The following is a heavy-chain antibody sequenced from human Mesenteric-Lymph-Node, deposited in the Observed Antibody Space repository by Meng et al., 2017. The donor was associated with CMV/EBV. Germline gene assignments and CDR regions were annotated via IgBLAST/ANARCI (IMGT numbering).Heavy chain of an antibody. J-gene: IGHJ4*02. Sequence: PETLSLTCAVYGGSFSGYYWSWIRQPPGKGLEWIGEINHSGSTNYNPSLKSRVTISVDTSKNQFSLKLSSVTAADTAVYYCARVTIFGVVISDYWGQGTLVTVSS. CDR3: ARVTIFGVVISDY. CDR2: INHSGST. V-gene: IGHV4-34*01. CDR1: GGSFSGYY. D-gene: IGHD3-3*01.